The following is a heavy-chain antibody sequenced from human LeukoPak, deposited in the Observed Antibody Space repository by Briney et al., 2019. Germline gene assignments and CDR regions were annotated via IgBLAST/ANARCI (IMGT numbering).Heavy chain of an antibody. D-gene: IGHD6-6*01. CDR1: GGSINNSH. CDR3: ARVEYSSSCDY. J-gene: IGHJ4*02. V-gene: IGHV4-4*07. CDR2: IYTSGST. Sequence: SETLSLTCTVSGGSINNSHWSWIRQPAGKGLEWIGRIYTSGSTNYNPSLKRRVTMSVDTSKNQLSLKLSSVTAADTAVYYCARVEYSSSCDYWGQGTLVTVSS.